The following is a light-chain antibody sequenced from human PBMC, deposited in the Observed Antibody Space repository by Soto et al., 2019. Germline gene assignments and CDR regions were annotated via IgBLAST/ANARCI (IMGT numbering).Light chain of an antibody. Sequence: EIVLTQSPGTLSLSPGERATLSCRASQSISSTYLAWYRQKPGQAPRLLIYAASSRATGIPDRFSGSGSGTDFTLTISTLGPEDCAVYYCQQYYASSWTFGQGTRVEIK. J-gene: IGKJ1*01. CDR3: QQYYASSWT. CDR2: AAS. V-gene: IGKV3-20*01. CDR1: QSISSTY.